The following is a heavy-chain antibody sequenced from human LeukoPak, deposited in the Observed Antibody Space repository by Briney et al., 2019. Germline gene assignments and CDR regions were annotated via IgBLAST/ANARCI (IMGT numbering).Heavy chain of an antibody. V-gene: IGHV4-61*02. Sequence: SETLSLTCAVSGASISSGRYYWSWIRQPAGKGLEWIGRIYASGSTNYNPSLKSRVTISEDTAKNQFFLKLSSVTAADTAICYCARDLSGTGATTLAYWGQGILVTVSS. J-gene: IGHJ4*02. CDR3: ARDLSGTGATTLAY. CDR2: IYASGST. CDR1: GASISSGRYY. D-gene: IGHD1-26*01.